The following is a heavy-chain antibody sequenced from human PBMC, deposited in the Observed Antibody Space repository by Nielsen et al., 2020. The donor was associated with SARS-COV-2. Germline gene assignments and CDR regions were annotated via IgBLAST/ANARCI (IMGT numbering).Heavy chain of an antibody. J-gene: IGHJ4*02. V-gene: IGHV1-18*01. CDR3: ATLMTTGCY. CDR1: GYTFTSYG. D-gene: IGHD4-11*01. Sequence: ASVKVSCKASGYTFTSYGISWVRQAPGQGLEWMGWISAYNGNTNYAQKFQGRVTMTRNTSISTAYMELSSLRSEDTAVYYCATLMTTGCYWGQGTLVTVSS. CDR2: ISAYNGNT.